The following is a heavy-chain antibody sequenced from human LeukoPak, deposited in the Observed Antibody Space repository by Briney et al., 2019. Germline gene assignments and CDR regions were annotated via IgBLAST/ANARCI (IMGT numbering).Heavy chain of an antibody. J-gene: IGHJ6*03. D-gene: IGHD3-10*01. Sequence: SETLSLTCSVSGGSISSSTYYWGWIRQPPGKGLEWIGSIYYSGSTYYNPSLKSRVTISVDTPKNQFSLKLSSVTAADTAVYYCARLQYYYGSGSYLRGYYYYMDVWGKGTTVTVSS. CDR1: GGSISSSTYY. V-gene: IGHV4-39*07. CDR2: IYYSGST. CDR3: ARLQYYYGSGSYLRGYYYYMDV.